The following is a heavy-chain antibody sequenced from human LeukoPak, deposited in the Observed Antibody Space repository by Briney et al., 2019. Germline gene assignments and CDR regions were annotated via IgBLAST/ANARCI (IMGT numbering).Heavy chain of an antibody. CDR2: ISGSGGSA. Sequence: GGSLRLSCAASGFTFDDYGMSWVRQAPGKGLEWISAISGSGGSAYYADSVKGRFTISRDNSKNTLYLQMNSLRAEDTAVYYCAKDRWELDSWGQGTLVTVSS. D-gene: IGHD4-23*01. CDR3: AKDRWELDS. CDR1: GFTFDDYG. V-gene: IGHV3-23*01. J-gene: IGHJ4*02.